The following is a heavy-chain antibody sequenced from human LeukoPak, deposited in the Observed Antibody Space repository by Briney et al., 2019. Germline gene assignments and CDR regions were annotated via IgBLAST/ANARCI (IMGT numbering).Heavy chain of an antibody. J-gene: IGHJ5*02. V-gene: IGHV4-31*03. CDR2: IYYSGST. CDR3: ARYCSGGSCYRNWFDP. CDR1: GGSISSGGYY. Sequence: SETLPLTCTVSGGSISSGGYYWSWIRQHPGKGLEWIGYIYYSGSTYYNPSLKSRVTISVDTSKNQFSLKLSSVTAADTAVYYCARYCSGGSCYRNWFDPWGQGTLVTVSS. D-gene: IGHD2-15*01.